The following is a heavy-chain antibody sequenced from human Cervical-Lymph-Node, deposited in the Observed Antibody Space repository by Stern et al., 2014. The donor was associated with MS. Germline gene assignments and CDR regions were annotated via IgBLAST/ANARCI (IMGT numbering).Heavy chain of an antibody. J-gene: IGHJ6*02. V-gene: IGHV2-5*01. CDR3: AHRYQRLWAV. D-gene: IGHD7-27*01. CDR1: GFSLTTSGVG. Sequence: QIPLKESGPTLVKPTQTLTLTCTFSGFSLTTSGVGVGRIRPPPGKALEWLALIYWNDAKRSSPSLKSRLAITKDNTKTPEVPPVTNMDPVDTATYYCAHRYQRLWAVWGQGTTVTVSS. CDR2: IYWNDAK.